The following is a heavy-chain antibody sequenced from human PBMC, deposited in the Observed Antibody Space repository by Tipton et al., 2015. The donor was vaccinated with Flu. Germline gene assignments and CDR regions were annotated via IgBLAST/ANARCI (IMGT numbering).Heavy chain of an antibody. CDR2: IYDSGST. CDR1: GGSISSYY. V-gene: IGHV4-59*01. J-gene: IGHJ6*02. Sequence: LRLSCTVSGGSISSYYWSWIRQPPGKGLEWMGYIYDSGSTNYNPSLKSRLTISVDSSKNHFSLKLTSVTAADRAVYYCARARAPYYYYAMDVWGQGTTVTVSS. CDR3: ARARAPYYYYAMDV.